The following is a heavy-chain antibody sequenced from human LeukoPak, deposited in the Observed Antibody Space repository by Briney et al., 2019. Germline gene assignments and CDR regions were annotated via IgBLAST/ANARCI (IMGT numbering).Heavy chain of an antibody. CDR2: ISGSGGRT. V-gene: IGHV3-23*01. D-gene: IGHD2-8*01. J-gene: IGHJ4*02. Sequence: GGSLRLSCAASGFTFSSNVMNWVRQAQGKGLEWVSGISGSGGRTYYADSVKGRFTISRDNSKSTLYLQMNSLRDDDSAAYFCARVYLERLTAGYFDHWGQGTQVTVSP. CDR3: ARVYLERLTAGYFDH. CDR1: GFTFSSNV.